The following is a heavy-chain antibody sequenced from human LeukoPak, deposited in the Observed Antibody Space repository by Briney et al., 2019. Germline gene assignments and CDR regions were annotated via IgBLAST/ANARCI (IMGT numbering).Heavy chain of an antibody. J-gene: IGHJ4*02. CDR2: ISSTSSTI. V-gene: IGHV3-48*04. CDR1: GFTFSSYS. Sequence: GGSLRLSCAASGFTFSSYSIDCVRQAPGKGLEWLSYISSTSSTISYADSVKGRFTISRDNAKNSVYLQMNSLRAEDTAVYYCARVWSSGYTKDYWGQGTLVTVSS. CDR3: ARVWSSGYTKDY. D-gene: IGHD3-22*01.